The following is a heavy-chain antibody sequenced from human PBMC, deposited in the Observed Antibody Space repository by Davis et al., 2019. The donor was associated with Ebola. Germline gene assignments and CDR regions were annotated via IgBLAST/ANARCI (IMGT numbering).Heavy chain of an antibody. J-gene: IGHJ5*02. V-gene: IGHV5-51*01. D-gene: IGHD2-8*01. CDR2: IYPGDSDT. CDR1: GYSFTSYW. Sequence: GESLKISCKGSGYSFTSYWIGWVRQMPGKGLEWMGIIYPGDSDTRYSPSFQGQVTISADKSISTAYLQWSSLKASDTAMYYCARHKRYCTNGECFPNWFDPWGQGTLVTVSS. CDR3: ARHKRYCTNGECFPNWFDP.